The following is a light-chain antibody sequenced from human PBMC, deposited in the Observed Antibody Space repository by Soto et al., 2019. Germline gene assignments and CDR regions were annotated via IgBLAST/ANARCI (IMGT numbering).Light chain of an antibody. CDR1: QSVDSSF. CDR2: GAS. V-gene: IGKV3-20*01. Sequence: EIVLTQSPGFLSLSPGERATLSCRASQSVDSSFFAWYQQKPGQAPRLLIYGASKRATGIPDRFSGGGAGTDFTLTISRLEPEDFAVYYCQQYVRSLTFGQGTKVEIK. J-gene: IGKJ1*01. CDR3: QQYVRSLT.